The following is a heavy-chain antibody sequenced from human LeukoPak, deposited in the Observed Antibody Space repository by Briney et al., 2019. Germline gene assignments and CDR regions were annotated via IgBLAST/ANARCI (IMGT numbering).Heavy chain of an antibody. CDR3: ARDLYLDAFDI. V-gene: IGHV3-53*04. D-gene: IGHD5/OR15-5a*01. J-gene: IGHJ3*02. CDR2: IYSGGST. Sequence: GGSLRLSCAASGFTVSSNYMSWVRQAPGKGLEWVSVIYSGGSTYYADSVKGRFTISRHNSKNTLYLQMNSLRAEDTAAYYCARDLYLDAFDIWGQGTMVTVSS. CDR1: GFTVSSNY.